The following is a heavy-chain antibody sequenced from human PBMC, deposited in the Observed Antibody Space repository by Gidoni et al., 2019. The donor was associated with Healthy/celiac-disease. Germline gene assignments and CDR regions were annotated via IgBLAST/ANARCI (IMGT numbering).Heavy chain of an antibody. J-gene: IGHJ5*02. D-gene: IGHD6-6*01. CDR2: IYYSGST. V-gene: IGHV4-39*01. CDR3: ARLGMSIAAP. Sequence: GLERIGSIYYSGSTYYNPSLKSRVTISVDTSKNQFSLKLSSVTAADTAVYYCARLGMSIAAPWGQGTLVTVSS.